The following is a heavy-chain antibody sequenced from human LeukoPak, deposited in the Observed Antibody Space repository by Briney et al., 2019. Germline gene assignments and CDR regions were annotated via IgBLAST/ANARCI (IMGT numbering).Heavy chain of an antibody. D-gene: IGHD3-16*01. CDR1: GGSISSGSYY. J-gene: IGHJ4*02. CDR2: IYTSGST. CDR3: ARGLGARLY. Sequence: SETLSLTCTVSGGSISSGSYYWSWIRQPAGKGLEWIGRIYTSGSTNYNPSLKGRVTISVDTSKNQFSLKLSSVTAADTAVYYCARGLGARLYWGQGTLVTVSS. V-gene: IGHV4-61*02.